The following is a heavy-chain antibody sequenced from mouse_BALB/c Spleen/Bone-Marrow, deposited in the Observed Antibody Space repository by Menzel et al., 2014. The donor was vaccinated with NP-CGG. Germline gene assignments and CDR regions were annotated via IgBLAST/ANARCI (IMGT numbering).Heavy chain of an antibody. Sequence: EVMLVESGGGLVQPGGSLKLSCAASGFDFSRYWMSLVRQAPGKGLEWIEEINPDSRTINYSPSLKDKFIISRDNAKNTLYLRLNKVRSEDTALYYCARPDYYGYLNYWGQGTTLTVSS. CDR1: GFDFSRYW. CDR2: INPDSRTI. J-gene: IGHJ2*01. V-gene: IGHV4-1*02. CDR3: ARPDYYGYLNY. D-gene: IGHD1-1*01.